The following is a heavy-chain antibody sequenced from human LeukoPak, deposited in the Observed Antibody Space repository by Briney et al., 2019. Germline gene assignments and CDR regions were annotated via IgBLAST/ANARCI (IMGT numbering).Heavy chain of an antibody. V-gene: IGHV1-69*04. CDR1: GGTFLGGASNKYA. J-gene: IGHJ1*01. CDR3: ARDLSAGSSSWAAD. D-gene: IGHD6-13*01. CDR2: IIPVLRTA. Sequence: ASVKVSCKASGGTFLGGASNKYAMNWVRQAPGQGLEWMGRIIPVLRTANSAQRFQGRVTINAERSTSTVYMELRSLTSEDTAVYYCARDLSAGSSSWAADWGQGTLVTVSS.